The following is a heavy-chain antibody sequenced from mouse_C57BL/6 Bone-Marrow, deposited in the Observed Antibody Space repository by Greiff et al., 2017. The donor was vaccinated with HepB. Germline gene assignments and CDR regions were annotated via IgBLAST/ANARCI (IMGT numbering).Heavy chain of an antibody. J-gene: IGHJ2*01. CDR2: ISDGGSYT. D-gene: IGHD4-1*01. Sequence: EVQGVESEGGLVKPGGSLKLSCAASGFTFSSYAMSWVRQTPEKRLEWVATISDGGSYTYYPDNVKGRFTISRDNAKNNLYLQMSHLKSEDTAMYYCAREGNWDYFDYWGQGTTLTVSS. CDR1: GFTFSSYA. V-gene: IGHV5-4*01. CDR3: AREGNWDYFDY.